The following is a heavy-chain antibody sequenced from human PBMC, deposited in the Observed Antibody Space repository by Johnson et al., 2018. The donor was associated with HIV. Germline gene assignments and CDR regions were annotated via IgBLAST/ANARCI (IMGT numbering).Heavy chain of an antibody. Sequence: VQVVESGGGVVRPGGSLSLSCAASGFTFSSYGMHWVRPAPGQGLAWVAVRSSDGSTQYYADPVKVRFTIARDNSENTMYLQMNSLRAEDAAVYYCARDEQWLDSSAFDMWGQGTMVTVSS. D-gene: IGHD6-19*01. CDR3: ARDEQWLDSSAFDM. CDR2: RSSDGSTQ. V-gene: IGHV3-30*03. CDR1: GFTFSSYG. J-gene: IGHJ3*02.